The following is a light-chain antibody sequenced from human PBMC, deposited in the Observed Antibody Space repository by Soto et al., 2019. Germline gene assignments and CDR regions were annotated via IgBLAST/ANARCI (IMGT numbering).Light chain of an antibody. CDR2: LNSDGSH. CDR1: SGHSSYA. Sequence: QPVLTQTPSASACLGASVKLTCTLSSGHSSYAIAWHQQQPEKGPRYLMKLNSDGSHSKGDGIPDRFSGSSSGAERYLTISSLQSEDEADYYCQTWGTGIRVFGGGTKLTVL. V-gene: IGLV4-69*01. CDR3: QTWGTGIRV. J-gene: IGLJ2*01.